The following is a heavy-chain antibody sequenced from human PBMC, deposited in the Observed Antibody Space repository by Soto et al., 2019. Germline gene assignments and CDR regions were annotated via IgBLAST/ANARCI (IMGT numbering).Heavy chain of an antibody. CDR2: ISAYNGNT. D-gene: IGHD3-22*01. J-gene: IGHJ4*02. Sequence: ASVKVSCKASGYTFTSYGISWVRQAPGQGLEWMGWISAYNGNTNYAQKLQGRVTMTTDTSTSTAYMELRSLRSDDTAVYYCARELRYYDSSGYYKYYFDYWGQGTLVTVSS. V-gene: IGHV1-18*01. CDR1: GYTFTSYG. CDR3: ARELRYYDSSGYYKYYFDY.